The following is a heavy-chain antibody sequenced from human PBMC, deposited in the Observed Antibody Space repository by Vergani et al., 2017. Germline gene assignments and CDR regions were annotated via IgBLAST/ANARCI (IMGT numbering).Heavy chain of an antibody. Sequence: EVQLVESGGGLVQPGRSLRLSCTASGFTFGDYAMSWVRQAPGKGLEWVSAISGSGGSTYYADSVKGRFTISRDNSKNTLYLQMNSLRAEDTAVYYCVGWELIFDYWGQGTLVTVSS. D-gene: IGHD1-26*01. V-gene: IGHV3-23*04. J-gene: IGHJ4*02. CDR2: ISGSGGST. CDR3: VGWELIFDY. CDR1: GFTFGDYA.